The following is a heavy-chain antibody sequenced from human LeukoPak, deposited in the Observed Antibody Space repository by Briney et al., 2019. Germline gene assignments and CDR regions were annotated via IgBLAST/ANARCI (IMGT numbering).Heavy chain of an antibody. D-gene: IGHD3-22*01. V-gene: IGHV3-48*03. CDR3: ARDLLNYFDSSGYYTYYYGMYV. Sequence: GGSLRLSCAASGFTFSSYEMNWVRQAPGKGLEWVSYISSSGSTIYYADSVKGRFTISRDNAKNSLYLQMNSLRAEDTAVYYCARDLLNYFDSSGYYTYYYGMYVWGQGTTVTVSS. J-gene: IGHJ6*01. CDR1: GFTFSSYE. CDR2: ISSSGSTI.